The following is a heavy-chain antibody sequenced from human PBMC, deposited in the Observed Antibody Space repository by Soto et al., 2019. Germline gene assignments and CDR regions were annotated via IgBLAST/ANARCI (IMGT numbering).Heavy chain of an antibody. D-gene: IGHD3-22*01. Sequence: SETLSLTCAVYGGSFSGYYWSWIRQPPRKGLEWIGEINHSGSTNYNPSLKSRVTISVDTSKNQFSLKLTSVTAADTAVYYCARLPYYDTPPVTFDIWGQGAMVTVSS. J-gene: IGHJ3*02. CDR3: ARLPYYDTPPVTFDI. CDR1: GGSFSGYY. CDR2: INHSGST. V-gene: IGHV4-34*01.